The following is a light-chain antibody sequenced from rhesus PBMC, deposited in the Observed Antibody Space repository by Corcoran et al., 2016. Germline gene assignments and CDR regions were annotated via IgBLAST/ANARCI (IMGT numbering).Light chain of an antibody. CDR1: QVISSW. Sequence: DIQMTQSPSSLSTSVGDTVTTTCRASQVISSWLAWYQQKPGKAPKRLIYKASSLQSGVPSRFSGSGSGTDFTLTISSLQSEGFATYYCQQYSSRPYSFGQGTKVEIK. J-gene: IGKJ2*01. V-gene: IGKV1-21*01. CDR3: QQYSSRPYS. CDR2: KAS.